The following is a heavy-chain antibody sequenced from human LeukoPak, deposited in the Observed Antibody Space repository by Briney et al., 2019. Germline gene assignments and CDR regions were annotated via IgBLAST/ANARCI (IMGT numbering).Heavy chain of an antibody. V-gene: IGHV3-23*01. J-gene: IGHJ6*03. CDR2: ISGSGGTT. D-gene: IGHD3-3*01. Sequence: GGSLRLSCAASGLTFSSDGMSWVRQAPGKGLEWVSVISGSGGTTYYADSVKGRFTTSRDNSTKTLYLQMNSLGAEDTAVYYCAKSIEGVVRGTYYYYSYMDVWGKGTTVTVSS. CDR3: AKSIEGVVRGTYYYYSYMDV. CDR1: GLTFSSDG.